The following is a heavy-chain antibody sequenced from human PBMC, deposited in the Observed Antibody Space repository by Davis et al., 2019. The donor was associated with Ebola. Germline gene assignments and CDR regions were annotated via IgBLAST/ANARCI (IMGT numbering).Heavy chain of an antibody. Sequence: GESLKISCAASGFTFSSYAMSWVRQAPGKGLEWVSAISGSGGSTYYADSVKGRFTISRDNSKNTLSLQMNSLRAEDTAVYYCAKALYRVTTGYGMDVWGQGTTVTVSS. D-gene: IGHD2-21*02. V-gene: IGHV3-23*01. J-gene: IGHJ6*02. CDR3: AKALYRVTTGYGMDV. CDR1: GFTFSSYA. CDR2: ISGSGGST.